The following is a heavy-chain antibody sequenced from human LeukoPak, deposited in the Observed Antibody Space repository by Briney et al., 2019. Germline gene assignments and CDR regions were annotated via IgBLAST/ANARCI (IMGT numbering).Heavy chain of an antibody. D-gene: IGHD5-12*01. CDR3: ARERPWLRLALDY. Sequence: SETLSLTCAVYGGSFSGYYWSWIRQPPGKGLEWIGEINHSGSTNYNPSLKSRVTISVDTSKNQLSLKLSSVTAADTAVYYCARERPWLRLALDYWGQGTLVTVSS. J-gene: IGHJ4*02. CDR1: GGSFSGYY. V-gene: IGHV4-34*01. CDR2: INHSGST.